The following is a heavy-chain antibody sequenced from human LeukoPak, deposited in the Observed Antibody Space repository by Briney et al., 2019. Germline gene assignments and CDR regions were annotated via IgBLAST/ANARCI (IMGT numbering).Heavy chain of an antibody. Sequence: PGGSLRLSCAASGLTFSSYSMNWVRQAPGKGQEWVSSISSSSSYIYYADSVKGRFTISRDNAKNSLYLQMNSLRAEDTAVYYCARAWVTATSDAFDIWGQGTMVTVSS. CDR2: ISSSSSYI. D-gene: IGHD2-21*02. J-gene: IGHJ3*02. CDR3: ARAWVTATSDAFDI. CDR1: GLTFSSYS. V-gene: IGHV3-21*01.